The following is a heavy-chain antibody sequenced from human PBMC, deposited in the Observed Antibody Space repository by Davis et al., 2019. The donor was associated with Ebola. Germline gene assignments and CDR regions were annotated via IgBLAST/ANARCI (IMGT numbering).Heavy chain of an antibody. CDR2: INPDNGDT. V-gene: IGHV1-18*01. CDR3: ARDQWPHSSGWISDY. D-gene: IGHD6-19*01. CDR1: GYSFNTYG. J-gene: IGHJ4*02. Sequence: AASVKVSCKASGYSFNTYGLSWVRQAPGQGLEWMGWINPDNGDTNYAQSLQGRVTMTADTSTSTAYMEVGSLRSDDTAVYYCARDQWPHSSGWISDYWGQGTLVTVSS.